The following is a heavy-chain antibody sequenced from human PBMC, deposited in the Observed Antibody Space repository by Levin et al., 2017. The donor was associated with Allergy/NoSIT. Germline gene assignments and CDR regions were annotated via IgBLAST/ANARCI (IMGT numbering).Heavy chain of an antibody. Sequence: GESLKISCTASGFTLGDYAMSWVRQAPGKGLEWVGFISSKAYVGTTEYAASVRVRFTIARDDSKSIAYLQMNSLKIEDTAVCYCSRGDIRPGAYFDYWGQGILVTVSS. CDR2: ISSKAYVGTT. V-gene: IGHV3-49*04. CDR1: GFTLGDYA. D-gene: IGHD3-9*01. J-gene: IGHJ4*02. CDR3: SRGDIRPGAYFDY.